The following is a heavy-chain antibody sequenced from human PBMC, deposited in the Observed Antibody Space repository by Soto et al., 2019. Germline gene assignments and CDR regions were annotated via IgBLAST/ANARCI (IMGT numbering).Heavy chain of an antibody. Sequence: QVVVVESGGGVVQPGRSLTLSCAASGFMFETFYMHWVRQAPGKGLQWVAVISSDGRNKYYAESVKGRFSISRDNSKNTLYLQLNSLIPQDTAVYYCARAGGTTVTGLWHFDSWGQGTLVTVSS. V-gene: IGHV3-30*04. CDR1: GFMFETFY. CDR3: ARAGGTTVTGLWHFDS. D-gene: IGHD4-17*01. J-gene: IGHJ4*02. CDR2: ISSDGRNK.